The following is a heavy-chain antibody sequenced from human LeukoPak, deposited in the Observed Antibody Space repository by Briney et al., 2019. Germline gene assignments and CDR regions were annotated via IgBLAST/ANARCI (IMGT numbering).Heavy chain of an antibody. CDR2: ISTKNGYT. V-gene: IGHV1-18*01. CDR1: GYTFTDYL. CDR3: AREKLWFGEFPFDN. Sequence: ASVKVSCKASGYTFTDYLINWVRQAPGQGLEWVGSISTKNGYTKLAQKFQGRVAMTNDTSANTIYMDLKSLTFDDTAVYYCAREKLWFGEFPFDNWGQGTLVSVSS. J-gene: IGHJ4*02. D-gene: IGHD3-10*01.